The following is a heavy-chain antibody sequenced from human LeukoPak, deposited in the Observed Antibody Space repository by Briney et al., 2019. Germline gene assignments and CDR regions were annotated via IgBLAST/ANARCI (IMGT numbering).Heavy chain of an antibody. Sequence: ASVKISCKASGYTFRGNYIHWLRQAPGQELEWMGWIDANNGDTKSAQKFQGRVTMSRDTSISTAYMDLSSLSPDDAAVYYCARDPSSVTLYFFDYWGQGTLVTVSS. J-gene: IGHJ4*02. CDR2: IDANNGDT. CDR3: ARDPSSVTLYFFDY. D-gene: IGHD4-11*01. CDR1: GYTFRGNY. V-gene: IGHV1-2*02.